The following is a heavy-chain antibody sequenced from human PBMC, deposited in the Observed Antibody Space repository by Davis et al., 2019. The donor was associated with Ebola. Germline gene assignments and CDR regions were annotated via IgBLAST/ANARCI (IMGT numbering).Heavy chain of an antibody. J-gene: IGHJ6*03. D-gene: IGHD5-12*01. V-gene: IGHV4-59*01. Sequence: SETLSLTCTVSGGSISSYYWSWIRQPPGKGLEWIGYIHHSGSTNYNFSLKSRVTISVDTSKNQFSLQLRSVTATDTAVYYCARQWLRYYYYMDVWGKGTTVTVSS. CDR2: IHHSGST. CDR1: GGSISSYY. CDR3: ARQWLRYYYYMDV.